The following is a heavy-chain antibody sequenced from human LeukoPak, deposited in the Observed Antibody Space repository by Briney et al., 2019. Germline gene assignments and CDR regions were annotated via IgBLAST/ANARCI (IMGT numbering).Heavy chain of an antibody. CDR2: INHSGST. CDR3: ARHRTTIFGVVIADAFDI. V-gene: IGHV4-34*01. Sequence: SETLSLTCAVYGGSFSGYYWSWIRQPPGKGLEWIGEINHSGSTNYNPSLKSRVTISVDTSKNQFSLKLSPVTAADTAVYYCARHRTTIFGVVIADAFDIWGQGTMVTVSS. CDR1: GGSFSGYY. J-gene: IGHJ3*02. D-gene: IGHD3-3*01.